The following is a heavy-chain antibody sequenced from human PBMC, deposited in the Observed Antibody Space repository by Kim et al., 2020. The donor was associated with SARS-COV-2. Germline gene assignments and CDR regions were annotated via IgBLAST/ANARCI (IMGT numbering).Heavy chain of an antibody. V-gene: IGHV1-69*13. CDR1: GGTFSSYV. CDR3: AREGYYGSGSYSYYYYGMDV. J-gene: IGHJ6*02. Sequence: SVKVFCKASGGTFSSYVISWVRQAPGQGLEWMGGIIPIFDTANYAQKFQGRVTITADESTSTAYMELSSLRSEDTAVYYCAREGYYGSGSYSYYYYGMDVWGQGTTVTVSS. CDR2: IIPIFDTA. D-gene: IGHD3-10*01.